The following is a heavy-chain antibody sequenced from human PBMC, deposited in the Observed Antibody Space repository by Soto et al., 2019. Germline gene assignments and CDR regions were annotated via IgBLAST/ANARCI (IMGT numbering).Heavy chain of an antibody. D-gene: IGHD3-16*01. J-gene: IGHJ4*02. Sequence: ASVKVSCKASGYTFTGYYMHWVRQAPGQGLEWMGWINPNSGGTNYAQKFQGWVTMTRDTSISTAYMELSRLRSDDTAVYYCARDRIWGVSRGYYFDYWGQGTLVTVSS. CDR1: GYTFTGYY. CDR3: ARDRIWGVSRGYYFDY. V-gene: IGHV1-2*04. CDR2: INPNSGGT.